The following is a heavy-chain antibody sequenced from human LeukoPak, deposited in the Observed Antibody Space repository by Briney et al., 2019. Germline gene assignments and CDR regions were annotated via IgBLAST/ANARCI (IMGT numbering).Heavy chain of an antibody. CDR2: INPSGGST. J-gene: IGHJ4*02. V-gene: IGHV1-46*01. CDR3: ARDGAAAGYFDY. CDR1: GGTFSSYA. Sequence: ASVKVSCKASGGTFSSYAISWVRQAPGQGLEWMGIINPSGGSTGYAQKFQGRVTMTRDTSTSTVYMELSSLRSEDTAVYYCARDGAAAGYFDYWGQGTLVTVSS. D-gene: IGHD6-13*01.